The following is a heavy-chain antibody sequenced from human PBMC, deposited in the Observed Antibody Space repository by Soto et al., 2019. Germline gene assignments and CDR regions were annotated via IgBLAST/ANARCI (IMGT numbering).Heavy chain of an antibody. J-gene: IGHJ3*02. D-gene: IGHD2-2*02. CDR2: IKQDGSEK. CDR1: GFTFSSYW. CDR3: ARGGHCSSTSCYTSRSAFDI. V-gene: IGHV3-7*01. Sequence: EVQLVESGGGLVQPGGSLRLSCAASGFTFSSYWMSWVRQAPGKGLEWVANIKQDGSEKYYVDSVKGRFTISRDNAKTSLYLQVNSLRAEDTAVYYWARGGHCSSTSCYTSRSAFDIWGQGTMVTVSS.